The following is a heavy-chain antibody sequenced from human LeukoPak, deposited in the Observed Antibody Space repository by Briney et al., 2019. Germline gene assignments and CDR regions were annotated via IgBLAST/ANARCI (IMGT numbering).Heavy chain of an antibody. V-gene: IGHV3-23*01. J-gene: IGHJ6*03. CDR3: AKSSTFYYDSSVYYFYIDV. CDR2: ISGSGVST. Sequence: GGSLTPSRAASGFTYSNYAMSWVRQAPGKGLEWVSFISGSGVSTYYADSVKGQFIISRDNSRNTLYLQMDSLRSEDTAVYYCAKSSTFYYDSSVYYFYIDVWGKGTTVTVSS. D-gene: IGHD3-22*01. CDR1: GFTYSNYA.